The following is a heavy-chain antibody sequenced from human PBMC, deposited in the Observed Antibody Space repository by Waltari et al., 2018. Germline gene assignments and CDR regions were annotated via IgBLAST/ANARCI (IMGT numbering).Heavy chain of an antibody. CDR1: GYSFTSYW. CDR3: ARVGYSSGGPYYFDY. CDR2: IYPGDSDT. D-gene: IGHD6-19*01. Sequence: EVQLVQSGAEVKKPGESLKISCKGSGYSFTSYWIGWVRQMPGNGLEWMGIIYPGDSDTSYSPSFQGQVTISADKSISTAYLQWSSLKASDTAMYYCARVGYSSGGPYYFDYWGQGTLVTVSS. V-gene: IGHV5-51*03. J-gene: IGHJ4*02.